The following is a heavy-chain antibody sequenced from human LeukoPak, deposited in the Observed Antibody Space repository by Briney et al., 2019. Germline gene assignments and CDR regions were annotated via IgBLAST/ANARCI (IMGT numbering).Heavy chain of an antibody. Sequence: PSETLSLTCTVSGGSISSYYWSWIRQPPGKGLEWIGHIYYSGSTNYNPSLKSRVTISVDTSKNQFSLRLTSVTAADTAVYYCARVGGDLDYWGQGTLVTVSS. D-gene: IGHD2-21*02. CDR3: ARVGGDLDY. CDR2: IYYSGST. V-gene: IGHV4-59*01. J-gene: IGHJ4*02. CDR1: GGSISSYY.